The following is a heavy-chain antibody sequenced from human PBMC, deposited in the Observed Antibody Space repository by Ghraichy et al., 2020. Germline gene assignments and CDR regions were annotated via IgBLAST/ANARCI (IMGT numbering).Heavy chain of an antibody. D-gene: IGHD6-19*01. CDR2: ISDSGGIT. V-gene: IGHV3-23*01. Sequence: GGSLRLSCAASGFTFTNYFMSWVRQVPGKGLEWVSAISDSGGITYYAESVRGRLTISRDNSKNTLYLQMNSLRAEDTAVYYCAKGWQWLDRGPEYWGRGTLVTVSS. CDR3: AKGWQWLDRGPEY. J-gene: IGHJ4*01. CDR1: GFTFTNYF.